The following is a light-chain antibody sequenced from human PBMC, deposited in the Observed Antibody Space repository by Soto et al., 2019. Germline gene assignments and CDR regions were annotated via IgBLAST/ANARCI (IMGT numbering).Light chain of an antibody. Sequence: EILMTQSPATLSVSPGDIATLSCRASQSVSSGYLAWYKQQPGQAPRLLIYGASNRATGIPDRFSGSGSGTDFTLTISRLEPEDFAVYYCQQYGSSGTFGQGTKVDIK. CDR2: GAS. CDR3: QQYGSSGT. CDR1: QSVSSGY. J-gene: IGKJ1*01. V-gene: IGKV3-20*01.